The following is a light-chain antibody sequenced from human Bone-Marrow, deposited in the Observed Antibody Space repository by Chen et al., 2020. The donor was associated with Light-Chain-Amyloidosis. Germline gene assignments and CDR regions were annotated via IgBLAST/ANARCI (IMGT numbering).Light chain of an antibody. Sequence: QSALTQPASVSGSPGQSITISCTGASSRNNIVSWYKQHPGKAPKLMIYEVNRRPSGVSNRFSGSKPGNTASLTISGLQADDEADYYCCSYVGSNNLVFGGGTTLTVL. CDR1: SSRNNI. J-gene: IGLJ3*02. CDR3: CSYVGSNNLV. CDR2: EVN. V-gene: IGLV2-23*02.